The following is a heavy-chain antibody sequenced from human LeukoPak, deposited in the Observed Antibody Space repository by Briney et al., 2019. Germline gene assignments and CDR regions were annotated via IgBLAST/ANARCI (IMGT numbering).Heavy chain of an antibody. V-gene: IGHV4-31*03. Sequence: SETLSLTCTVSGGSISSGGYYWSWIRQHPGKGLEWIGYIYYSGSTYYNPSLKSRVTISVDRSKNQFSLKLSSVTAADTAVYYCARDQSSGWVDALDIWGQGTMVTVSS. D-gene: IGHD6-19*01. CDR3: ARDQSSGWVDALDI. CDR2: IYYSGST. CDR1: GGSISSGGYY. J-gene: IGHJ3*02.